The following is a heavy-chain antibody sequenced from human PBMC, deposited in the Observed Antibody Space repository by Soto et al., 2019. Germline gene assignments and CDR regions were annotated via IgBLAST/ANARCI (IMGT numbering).Heavy chain of an antibody. V-gene: IGHV1-69*13. CDR2: IIPIFGTA. CDR3: AKTVAAHYYYGMDV. J-gene: IGHJ6*02. D-gene: IGHD2-15*01. CDR1: GGTFSSYA. Sequence: EASVKVSCKASGGTFSSYAISWVRQAPGQGLEWMGGIIPIFGTANYAQKFQGRVTITADESTSTAYMELSSLRSEDTAVYYCAKTVAAHYYYGMDVWGQGTTVTVSS.